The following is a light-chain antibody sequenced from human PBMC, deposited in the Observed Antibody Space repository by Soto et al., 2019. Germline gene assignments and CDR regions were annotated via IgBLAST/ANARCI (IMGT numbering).Light chain of an antibody. CDR2: GAS. Sequence: EIVMTQSPATLSLSPGERATLSCRASQSISSNLGWYQQKPGQAPRLLIYGASTRATGIPARFSGSGSGTEFLLTISSLDSEDSAVYYCQQCNSWRQFTFGQGTRLEIK. V-gene: IGKV3-15*01. CDR1: QSISSN. CDR3: QQCNSWRQFT. J-gene: IGKJ5*01.